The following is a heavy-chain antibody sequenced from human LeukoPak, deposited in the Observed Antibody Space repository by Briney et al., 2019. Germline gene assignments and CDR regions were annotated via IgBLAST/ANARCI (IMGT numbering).Heavy chain of an antibody. CDR2: ISSSSSYI. J-gene: IGHJ4*02. Sequence: TGGSLRLSCAASGFTFSSYSMNWVRQAPGKGLEWVSSISSSSSYIYYADSVKGRFTISRDNAKNSLYLQMNSLRAEDTAVYYCARERSAMVTGFDYWGQGTLVTVSS. CDR1: GFTFSSYS. D-gene: IGHD5-18*01. V-gene: IGHV3-21*01. CDR3: ARERSAMVTGFDY.